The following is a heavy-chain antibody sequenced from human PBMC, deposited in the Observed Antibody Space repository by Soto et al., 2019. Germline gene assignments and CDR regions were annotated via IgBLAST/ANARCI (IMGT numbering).Heavy chain of an antibody. CDR3: ARLLWFGESTGMDV. CDR1: GFTFNSYG. V-gene: IGHV3-30*03. J-gene: IGHJ6*02. CDR2: ISHDGSKT. Sequence: PGGSLRLSCAASGFTFNSYGIHWVRQAPGKGLEWVAVISHDGSKTNYADSVKGRFTISRDNAKNSLYLQMNSLRAEDTAVYYCARLLWFGESTGMDVWGQGTTVTVSS. D-gene: IGHD3-10*01.